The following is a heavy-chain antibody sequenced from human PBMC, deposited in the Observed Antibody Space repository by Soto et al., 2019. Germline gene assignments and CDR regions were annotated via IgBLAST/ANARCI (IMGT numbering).Heavy chain of an antibody. CDR1: GFTFSSYG. CDR2: ISYDGSNK. J-gene: IGHJ4*02. CDR3: ANGRYYYDSSGIGY. V-gene: IGHV3-30*18. Sequence: PGGSLRLSCAASGFTFSSYGMHWVRQAPGKGLEWVAVISYDGSNKYYADSVKGRFTISRDNSKNTLYLRMNSLRAEDTAVYYCANGRYYYDSSGIGYWGQGTLVTVSS. D-gene: IGHD3-22*01.